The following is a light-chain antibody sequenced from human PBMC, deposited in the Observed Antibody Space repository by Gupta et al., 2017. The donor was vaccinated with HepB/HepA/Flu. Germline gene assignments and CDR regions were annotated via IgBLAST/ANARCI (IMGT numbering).Light chain of an antibody. CDR2: VAS. CDR3: QQRINWPLT. CDR1: QSVSRY. V-gene: IGKV3-11*01. J-gene: IGKJ4*01. Sequence: EIVLTQSPVTLSLSPGERATLSCRASQSVSRYLAWYQQKPGQPPSLLVFVASNRATDIPTRFSGSGSGTDFTLTISSLEPEDFAVYYCQQRINWPLTFGGGTRVEIK.